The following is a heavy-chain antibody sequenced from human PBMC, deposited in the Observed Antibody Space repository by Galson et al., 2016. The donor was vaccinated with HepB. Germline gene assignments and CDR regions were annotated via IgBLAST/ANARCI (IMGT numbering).Heavy chain of an antibody. J-gene: IGHJ6*02. CDR1: GGSFSGFS. Sequence: SETLSLTCSVYGGSFSGFSWNWIRLSPGKGLEWVGEVNHSGNPDYNPSLKSRVTMLVDTSKNQFSLGLTSVTAADTAVYYCARGRRHWRNYYYGMDVWGQGTTVIVSS. CDR3: ARGRRHWRNYYYGMDV. D-gene: IGHD1-1*01. CDR2: VNHSGNP. V-gene: IGHV4-34*01.